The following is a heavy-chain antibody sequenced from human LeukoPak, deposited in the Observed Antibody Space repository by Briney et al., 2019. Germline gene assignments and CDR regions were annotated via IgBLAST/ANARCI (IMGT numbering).Heavy chain of an antibody. V-gene: IGHV4-59*08. CDR2: IYDSGST. J-gene: IGHJ4*02. Sequence: PSETLSLTCTNSGGSMSRYLWTWIQQPPPKGLDWMGYIYDSGSTNYSPSLKSRVTISIDTSKNQFSLKLSSVTAADTAVYYCARREAVTKRYYFDYWGQGTLVTVS. D-gene: IGHD2-8*01. CDR3: ARREAVTKRYYFDY. CDR1: GGSMSRYL.